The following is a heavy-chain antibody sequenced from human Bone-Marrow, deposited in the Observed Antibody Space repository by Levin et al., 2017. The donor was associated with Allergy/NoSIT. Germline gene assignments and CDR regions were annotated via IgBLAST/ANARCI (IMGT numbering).Heavy chain of an antibody. CDR3: ARGRDNSGWHGAEDH. D-gene: IGHD6-19*01. J-gene: IGHJ4*02. Sequence: PWASVKVSCKTSGGSFSSHSITWVRQAPGQGLEWMGGIVPMFRTPIYAQKFRGRITINADESTTTVYMEFNRLKSEDTAIYYCARGRDNSGWHGAEDHWGQGTLVTVSS. V-gene: IGHV1-69*13. CDR1: GGSFSSHS. CDR2: IVPMFRTP.